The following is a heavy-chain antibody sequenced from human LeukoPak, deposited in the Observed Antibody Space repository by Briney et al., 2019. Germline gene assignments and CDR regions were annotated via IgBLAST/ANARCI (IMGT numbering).Heavy chain of an antibody. V-gene: IGHV3-30-3*01. J-gene: IGHJ1*01. D-gene: IGHD6-13*01. CDR1: GFTFSSYA. CDR2: ISYDGGNK. CDR3: ARGRSSSWYGYFQE. Sequence: GGSLRLSCAASGFTFSSYAMHWVRQAPGKGLEWVAVISYDGGNKYYADSVKGRFTISRDNSKNTLYLQMNSLRAEDTAVYYCARGRSSSWYGYFQEWGQGTLVTVSS.